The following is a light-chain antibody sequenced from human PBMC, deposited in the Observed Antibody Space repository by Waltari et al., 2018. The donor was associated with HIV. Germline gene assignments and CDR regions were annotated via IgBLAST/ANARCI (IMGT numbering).Light chain of an antibody. CDR2: AAS. CDR1: QGISNY. V-gene: IGKV1-27*01. Sequence: DIQMTQSPSSLSASVGDRVTISCRASQGISNYLAWNQQKPGKPPKLLIYAASTLQLGVASRFNGSGTGTDFTLTISSMRPEDFATYYCQKYSNAPFSFGPGTTVDIK. J-gene: IGKJ3*01. CDR3: QKYSNAPFS.